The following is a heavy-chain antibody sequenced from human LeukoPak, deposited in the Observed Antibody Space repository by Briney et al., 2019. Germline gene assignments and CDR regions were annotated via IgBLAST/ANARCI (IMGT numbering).Heavy chain of an antibody. D-gene: IGHD3-3*01. V-gene: IGHV4-34*01. Sequence: PSETPSLTCAVYGGSFSGYYWSWIRQPPGKGLEWIGEINHSGSTNYNPSLKSRVTISVDTSKNQFSLKLSSVTAADTAVYYCARGSTYYDFWSGSLAGGFDYWGQGTLVTVSS. J-gene: IGHJ4*02. CDR2: INHSGST. CDR1: GGSFSGYY. CDR3: ARGSTYYDFWSGSLAGGFDY.